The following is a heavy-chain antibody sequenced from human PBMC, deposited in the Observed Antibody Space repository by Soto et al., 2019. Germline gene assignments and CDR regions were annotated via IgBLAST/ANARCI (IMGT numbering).Heavy chain of an antibody. CDR1: GGSLSGNY. D-gene: IGHD2-21*02. Sequence: QAQLQQWGTGLLKPSETLSLTCAVYGGSLSGNYWGWIRQPPGKGLEWIGETHHSGSTACNPSLKSRVTISVDTSRNQFPLKLNSVTAADTAVYYCARTTAAIHLNYWSQGTLVTVSS. CDR2: THHSGST. J-gene: IGHJ4*02. V-gene: IGHV4-34*01. CDR3: ARTTAAIHLNY.